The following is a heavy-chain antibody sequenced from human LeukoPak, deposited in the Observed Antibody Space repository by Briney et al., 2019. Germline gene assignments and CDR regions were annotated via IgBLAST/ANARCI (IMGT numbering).Heavy chain of an antibody. J-gene: IGHJ6*03. CDR3: ASVATNYYYYYMDV. Sequence: SETLSLTCTVSGGSISGSSDYWGWIRQPPGKGLEWIGNIYFSGSTYYKPSLKSRVTISVDTSKNQFSLKLSSVTAADTAVYYCASVATNYYYYYMDVWGKGTTVTVSS. CDR2: IYFSGST. V-gene: IGHV4-39*01. CDR1: GGSISGSSDY.